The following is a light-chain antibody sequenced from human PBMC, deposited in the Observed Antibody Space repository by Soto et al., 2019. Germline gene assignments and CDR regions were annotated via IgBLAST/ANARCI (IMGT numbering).Light chain of an antibody. V-gene: IGKV3-20*01. Sequence: IGLAESPGTLSLSPWERATISCRASQSVSSSYLAWYQQKPGQAPRLLIYGASSRATGIPDRFSASGSGTDFTLTISDVQPEDFALYYCHQRQSWPRTFGQGTKVDIK. CDR3: HQRQSWPRT. CDR1: QSVSSSY. CDR2: GAS. J-gene: IGKJ1*01.